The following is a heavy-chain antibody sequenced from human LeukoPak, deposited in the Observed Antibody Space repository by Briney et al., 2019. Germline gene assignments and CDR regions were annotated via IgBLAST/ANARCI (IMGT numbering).Heavy chain of an antibody. J-gene: IGHJ3*02. V-gene: IGHV4-59*01. CDR2: IYYSGST. D-gene: IGHD3-22*01. CDR1: GGPISSYY. Sequence: SETLSLTCTVSGGPISSYYWSWIRQPPGKGLEWIGYIYYSGSTNYNPSLKSRVTISVDTSKNQFSLKLSSVTAADTAVYYCARDDSWNFDIWGQGTMVTVSS. CDR3: ARDDSWNFDI.